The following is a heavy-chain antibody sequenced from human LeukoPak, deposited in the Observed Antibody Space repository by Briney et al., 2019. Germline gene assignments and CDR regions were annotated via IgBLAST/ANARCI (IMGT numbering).Heavy chain of an antibody. CDR1: GYTFTTYA. CDR3: GRYDYCSSTTCDSYYVDY. D-gene: IGHD2-2*01. V-gene: IGHV1-18*01. J-gene: IGHJ4*02. Sequence: ASVKVSCKASGYTFTTYAISWVRQAPGEGLEWMGWISLYNGNTKYAQKFQGRVTLTTDTSTSTAYMEMRSLRSDDTAVYYCGRYDYCSSTTCDSYYVDYWGQGTLVTVSS. CDR2: ISLYNGNT.